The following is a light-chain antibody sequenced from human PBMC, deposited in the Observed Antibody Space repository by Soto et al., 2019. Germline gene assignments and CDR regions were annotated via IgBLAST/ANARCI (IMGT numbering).Light chain of an antibody. CDR2: DAS. CDR3: QQYNSYSLT. J-gene: IGKJ4*01. CDR1: QSISSW. V-gene: IGKV1-5*01. Sequence: DIQMTHSPSTLSASVGDRVTITCRASQSISSWLAWYQQKPVKAPKLLIYDASSLESGVPSRFSGSGSGTEFTLTISSLQPDDFATYYCQQYNSYSLTFGGGTKVEIK.